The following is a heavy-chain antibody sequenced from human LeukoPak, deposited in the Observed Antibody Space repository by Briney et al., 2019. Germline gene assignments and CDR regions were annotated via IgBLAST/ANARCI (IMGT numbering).Heavy chain of an antibody. D-gene: IGHD5-18*01. J-gene: IGHJ4*02. CDR3: ARASKKGIQLWFDY. CDR1: GGSISSYY. CDR2: IYYSGST. V-gene: IGHV4-59*01. Sequence: SETLSLTCTVSGGSISSYYWSWIRQPLGKGLEWIGYIYYSGSTNYNPSLKSRVTISVDTSKNQFSLKLSSVTAADTAVYYCARASKKGIQLWFDYWGQGTLVTVSS.